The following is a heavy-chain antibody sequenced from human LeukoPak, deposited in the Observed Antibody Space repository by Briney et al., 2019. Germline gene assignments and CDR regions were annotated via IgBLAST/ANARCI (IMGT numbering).Heavy chain of an antibody. D-gene: IGHD5-24*01. CDR2: IHASGRT. J-gene: IGHJ4*02. Sequence: PSETLSLTCDVSGGSINDRDWWTRVRQPPGKGLEWLGEIHASGRTNCNPSLKSRVTISINKSKNQFFLNLGSVTAADTAVYYCARGEMATIMFDYWGQGTLVTVSS. V-gene: IGHV4-4*02. CDR3: ARGEMATIMFDY. CDR1: GGSINDRDW.